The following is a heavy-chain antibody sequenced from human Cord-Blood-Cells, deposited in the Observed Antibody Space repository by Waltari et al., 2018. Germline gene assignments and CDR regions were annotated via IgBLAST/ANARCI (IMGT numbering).Heavy chain of an antibody. CDR2: IYHRGST. CDR3: ARGGPYSSSSFDY. J-gene: IGHJ4*02. V-gene: IGHV4-38-2*02. Sequence: QVQLQESGPGLVKPSETLSLTCTVSGYSISSGYYWGWIRQPPGKGLEWIGSIYHRGSTYYHPSLKSRVTISVDTSKNQFSLKLSSVTAADTAVYYCARGGPYSSSSFDYWGQGTLVTVSS. D-gene: IGHD6-6*01. CDR1: GYSISSGYY.